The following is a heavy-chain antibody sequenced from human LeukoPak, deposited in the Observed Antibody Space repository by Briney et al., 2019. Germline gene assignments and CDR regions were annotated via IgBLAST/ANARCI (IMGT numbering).Heavy chain of an antibody. V-gene: IGHV1-2*02. CDR2: INPNSGGT. CDR1: GYTFTGYY. Sequence: GASVKVSCKASGYTFTGYYMHWVRQAPGQGLEWMGWINPNSGGTNYAQKFQGRVTMTRDTSISTAYMELSRLRSDDTAVYYCARDKRNIVYSPIFDYWGQGTLVTVSS. D-gene: IGHD5/OR15-5a*01. CDR3: ARDKRNIVYSPIFDY. J-gene: IGHJ4*02.